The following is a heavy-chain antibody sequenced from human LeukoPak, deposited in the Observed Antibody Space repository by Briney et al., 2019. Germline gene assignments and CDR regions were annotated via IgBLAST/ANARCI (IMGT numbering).Heavy chain of an antibody. J-gene: IGHJ6*02. CDR3: AKENYDILTGYYGMDV. Sequence: GGSLRLSCAASGFTFSSYSMNWVRQAPGKGLEWVAVISYDGSNKYYADSVKGRFTISRDNSKNTLYLQMNSLRAEDTAVYYCAKENYDILTGYYGMDVWGQGTTVTVSS. D-gene: IGHD3-9*01. V-gene: IGHV3-30*18. CDR1: GFTFSSYS. CDR2: ISYDGSNK.